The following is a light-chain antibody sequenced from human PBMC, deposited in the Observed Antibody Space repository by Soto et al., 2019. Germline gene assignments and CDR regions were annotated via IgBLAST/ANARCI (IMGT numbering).Light chain of an antibody. CDR3: GTWDSSLSAYV. J-gene: IGLJ1*01. CDR2: DNN. V-gene: IGLV1-51*01. Sequence: QSVLSQPPSVSAAPGQKVTISCSGSSSNIGNNYVSWYQHLPGTAPQLLIYDNNKRPSGIPDRFSGSKSATSATLGITGLQTRDEADYYCGTWDSSLSAYVFGTGTKLTVL. CDR1: SSNIGNNY.